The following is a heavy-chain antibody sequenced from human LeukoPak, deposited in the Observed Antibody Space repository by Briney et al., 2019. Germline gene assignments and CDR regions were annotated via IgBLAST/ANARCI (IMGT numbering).Heavy chain of an antibody. CDR1: GFTFSNYG. D-gene: IGHD2-2*01. V-gene: IGHV3-30*18. CDR2: ISYDGSNK. CDR3: AKDQGTRSTSRIYYYYGMDV. J-gene: IGHJ6*04. Sequence: GGSLRLSCAASGFTFSNYGMHWVRQAPGKGLEWVAVISYDGSNKYYADSVKGRFTISRDNSKNTLYLQMNSLRAEDTAVYYCAKDQGTRSTSRIYYYYGMDVWGKGTTVTVSS.